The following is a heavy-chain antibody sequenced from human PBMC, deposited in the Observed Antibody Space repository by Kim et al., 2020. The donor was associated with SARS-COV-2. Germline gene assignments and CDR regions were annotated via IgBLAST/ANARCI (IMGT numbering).Heavy chain of an antibody. Sequence: ASVKVSCKASGYTFTGYYMHWVRQAPGQGLEWMGRINPNSGGTNYAQKFQGRVTMTRDTSISTAYMELSRLRSDDTAVYYCARVYYDFWSGRHTENWFDPWGQGTLVTVSS. CDR3: ARVYYDFWSGRHTENWFDP. CDR1: GYTFTGYY. J-gene: IGHJ5*02. V-gene: IGHV1-2*06. D-gene: IGHD3-3*01. CDR2: INPNSGGT.